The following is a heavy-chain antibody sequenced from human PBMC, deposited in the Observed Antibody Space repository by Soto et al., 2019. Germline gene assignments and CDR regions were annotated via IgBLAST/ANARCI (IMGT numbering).Heavy chain of an antibody. D-gene: IGHD6-19*01. CDR3: AKDPGYNSGWYSIDY. CDR1: GFTFSNYG. CDR2: ISYDGSNK. V-gene: IGHV3-30*18. J-gene: IGHJ4*02. Sequence: QVQLVESGGGVVQPGRSLRLSCAASGFTFSNYGMHWVRQAPGKGLEWVAVISYDGSNKYYADSVKGRFTISRDNSKNTLYLQMNGLRVEDTAMYYCAKDPGYNSGWYSIDYWGQGTLVSVSS.